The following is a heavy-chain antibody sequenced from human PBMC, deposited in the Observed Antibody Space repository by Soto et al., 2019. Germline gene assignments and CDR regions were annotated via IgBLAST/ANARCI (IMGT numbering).Heavy chain of an antibody. CDR3: ARAIAGYQTNDY. J-gene: IGHJ4*02. D-gene: IGHD3-9*01. Sequence: PSETLSLTCTVSGGSISSGGYYWSWIRQHPGKGLEWIGYIYYSGSTYYNPSLKSRVTISVDTSKNQFSLKLSSVTAADTAVYYCARAIAGYQTNDYWGQGTLDTVSS. CDR1: GGSISSGGYY. CDR2: IYYSGST. V-gene: IGHV4-31*03.